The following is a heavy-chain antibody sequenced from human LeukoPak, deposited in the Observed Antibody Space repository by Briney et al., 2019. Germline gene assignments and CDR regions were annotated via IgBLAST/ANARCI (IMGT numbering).Heavy chain of an antibody. Sequence: PGRSLRLSCAASGFTFDDYGMSWVRQAPGKGLEWVSGVNWNGGSTGYADSVKGRFTISRDNAKNSLYLQMNSLRAEDTALYYCARAISGTYQAPFDYWGQGTLVTVSS. CDR3: ARAISGTYQAPFDY. D-gene: IGHD1-26*01. CDR2: VNWNGGST. J-gene: IGHJ4*02. CDR1: GFTFDDYG. V-gene: IGHV3-20*04.